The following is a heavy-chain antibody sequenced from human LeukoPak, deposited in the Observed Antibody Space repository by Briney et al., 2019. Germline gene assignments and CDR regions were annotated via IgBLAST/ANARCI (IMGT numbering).Heavy chain of an antibody. CDR3: AREGLYSYGRNYYFDY. CDR1: GGTFSSYA. V-gene: IGHV1-69*05. D-gene: IGHD5-18*01. Sequence: SSVKVSWKASGGTFSSYAISWVRQAPGQGLEWMGRIIPIFGTANYAQKFQGRVTITTDESTSTAYMELSSLRSEDTAVYYCAREGLYSYGRNYYFDYWGQGTLVTVS. J-gene: IGHJ4*02. CDR2: IIPIFGTA.